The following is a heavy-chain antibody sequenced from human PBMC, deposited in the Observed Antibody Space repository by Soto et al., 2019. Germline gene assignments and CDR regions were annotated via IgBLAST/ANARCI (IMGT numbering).Heavy chain of an antibody. CDR2: IRSKAYGGTT. CDR1: GFTFGDYA. V-gene: IGHV3-49*03. D-gene: IGHD3-10*01. Sequence: GGSLRLSCTASGFTFGDYAMSWFRQAPGKGLEWVGFIRSKAYGGTTEYAASVKGRFTISRDDSKSIAYLQMNSLKTEDTAVYYCTRDPITMVRGVTWDYYYYMDVWGKGTTVTVSS. J-gene: IGHJ6*03. CDR3: TRDPITMVRGVTWDYYYYMDV.